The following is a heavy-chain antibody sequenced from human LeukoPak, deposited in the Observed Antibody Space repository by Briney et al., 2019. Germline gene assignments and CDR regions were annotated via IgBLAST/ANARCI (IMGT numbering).Heavy chain of an antibody. CDR1: GYTFTGYY. Sequence: ASVKVSCKASGYTFTGYYMHWVRQAPGQGLEWMGRINPNSGGTNYAQKFQGRVTMTRDTSISTAYMELSRLRSDDTAVYYCERDLRYSSGWPGGYWGQGTLVTVSS. J-gene: IGHJ4*02. CDR3: ERDLRYSSGWPGGY. V-gene: IGHV1-2*06. D-gene: IGHD6-19*01. CDR2: INPNSGGT.